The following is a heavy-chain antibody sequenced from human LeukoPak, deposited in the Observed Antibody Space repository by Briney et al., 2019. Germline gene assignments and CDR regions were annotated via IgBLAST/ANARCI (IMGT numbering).Heavy chain of an antibody. CDR3: GRWGYFDSGNYFVVDY. Sequence: ETLSLTCSVSDDSIRNYYWNWFRQAPGKALEWIGHIHYNGDIAYNFSLKSRVTISMDTSKNQFSLKLSSVTAADTAVYYCGRWGYFDSGNYFVVDYWGQGTVVTVSS. CDR1: DDSIRNYY. CDR2: IHYNGDI. V-gene: IGHV4-59*01. D-gene: IGHD3-22*01. J-gene: IGHJ4*02.